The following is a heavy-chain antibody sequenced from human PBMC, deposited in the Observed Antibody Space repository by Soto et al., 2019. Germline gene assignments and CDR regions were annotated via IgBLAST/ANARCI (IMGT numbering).Heavy chain of an antibody. CDR1: GYTFTSYA. Sequence: ASVKVSCKASGYTFTSYAMHWVRQAPGQRLEWMGWINAGNGNTKHSQKFQGRVTITRDTSASTAYMELSSLRSEDTAVYYCASGGTDCTNGVCHLYYYMDVWGKGTTVTVSS. J-gene: IGHJ6*03. D-gene: IGHD2-8*01. CDR2: INAGNGNT. V-gene: IGHV1-3*01. CDR3: ASGGTDCTNGVCHLYYYMDV.